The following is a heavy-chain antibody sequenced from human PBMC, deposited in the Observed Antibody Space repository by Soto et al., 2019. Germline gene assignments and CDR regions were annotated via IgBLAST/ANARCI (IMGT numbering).Heavy chain of an antibody. CDR1: GGTFSSYT. Sequence: QVQLVQSGAEVKKPGSSVKVSCKASGGTFSSYTISWVRRAPGQGLEWMGRIIPILGIANYAQKFQGRVTITADKSTSTAYMELSSLRSEDTAVYYCARDYYPRWFDSWGQGTLVTVSS. V-gene: IGHV1-69*08. CDR2: IIPILGIA. CDR3: ARDYYPRWFDS. D-gene: IGHD3-10*01. J-gene: IGHJ5*01.